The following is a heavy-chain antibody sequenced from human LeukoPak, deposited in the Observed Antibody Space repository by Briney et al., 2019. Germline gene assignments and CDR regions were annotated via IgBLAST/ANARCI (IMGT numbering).Heavy chain of an antibody. CDR1: GGSISSYY. CDR3: ARGRGLDP. Sequence: KPSETLSLTCTVSGGSISSYYWSWIRQPPGKGLEWIGYIYYSGSTNHNPSLKSRVTISVDTSKNQFSLKLSTVTAADTAVYYCARGRGLDPWGQGTLVTVSS. J-gene: IGHJ5*02. V-gene: IGHV4-59*01. CDR2: IYYSGST.